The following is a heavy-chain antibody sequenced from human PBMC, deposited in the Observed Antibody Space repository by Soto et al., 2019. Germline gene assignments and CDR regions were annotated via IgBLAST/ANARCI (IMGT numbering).Heavy chain of an antibody. V-gene: IGHV4-30-4*01. Sequence: QLQLRESGPGLVKPSETLSLTCTVSGGSISGGVGGLYYWSWIRQPPGKGLEWIGYIYDSGSTYYTPSLKSRVTRSVDTSKNQCSLRLSSVTAADTAVYYCAREVIPLTTDWYFDLWGRGTLVTVSS. J-gene: IGHJ2*01. D-gene: IGHD4-17*01. CDR1: GGSISGGVGGLYY. CDR3: AREVIPLTTDWYFDL. CDR2: IYDSGST.